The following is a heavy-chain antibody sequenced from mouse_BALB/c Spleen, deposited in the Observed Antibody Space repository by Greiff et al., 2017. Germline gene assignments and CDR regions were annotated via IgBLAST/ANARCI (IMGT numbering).Heavy chain of an antibody. CDR1: GFTFSSYT. J-gene: IGHJ1*01. CDR3: TREPSLINPDWYFDV. Sequence: EVQLVESGGGLVKPGGSLKLSCAASGFTFSSYTMSWVRQTPEKRLEWVATISSGGSYTYYPDSVKGRFTISRDNAKNTLYLQMSSLKSEDTAMYYCTREPSLINPDWYFDVWGAGTTVTVSS. V-gene: IGHV5-6-4*01. CDR2: ISSGGSYT.